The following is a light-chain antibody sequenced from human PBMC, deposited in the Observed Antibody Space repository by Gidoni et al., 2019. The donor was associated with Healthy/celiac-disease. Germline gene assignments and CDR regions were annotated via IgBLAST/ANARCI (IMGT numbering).Light chain of an antibody. Sequence: EIVMTHTPDPPPLPLGELATINCKSSQSVLYSPNNKNYLAWYQQKPGQPPKLLIYWASTRESGVPDRFSGSGSGTDFTLTISSLQAEDVAVYYCQQYYSTPPYTFGQXTKLEIK. CDR1: QSVLYSPNNKNY. V-gene: IGKV4-1*01. J-gene: IGKJ2*01. CDR3: QQYYSTPPYT. CDR2: WAS.